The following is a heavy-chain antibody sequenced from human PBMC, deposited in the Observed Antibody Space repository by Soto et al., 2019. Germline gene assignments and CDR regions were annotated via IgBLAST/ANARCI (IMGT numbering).Heavy chain of an antibody. Sequence: VEACCEDSGYTFASTCRWWVRQAPGQGLEWMGWISTDNGNTNYAQKLQGRVTMTTDTSTSTAYMELRSLRSGDTAVYYCARDIYGDPGYWGQGTLVTSPQ. V-gene: IGHV1-18*01. CDR3: ARDIYGDPGY. CDR2: ISTDNGNT. J-gene: IGHJ4*02. CDR1: GYTFASTC. D-gene: IGHD4-17*01.